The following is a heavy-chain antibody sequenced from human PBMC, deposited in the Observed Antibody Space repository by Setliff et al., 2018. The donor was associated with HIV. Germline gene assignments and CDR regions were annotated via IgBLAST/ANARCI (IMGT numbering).Heavy chain of an antibody. CDR3: ARLRWAATAGTWDYYYYGMDV. D-gene: IGHD6-13*01. CDR1: GGSFSDYY. V-gene: IGHV4-34*01. CDR2: IDHRGRP. J-gene: IGHJ6*02. Sequence: PSETLSLTCGIYGGSFSDYYWSWIRQPPGKGLEWIGEIDHRGRPKYNPSLNSRVTMSVDKSRNQFSLKVRSVTAADTAVYYCARLRWAATAGTWDYYYYGMDVWGQGTTVTVSS.